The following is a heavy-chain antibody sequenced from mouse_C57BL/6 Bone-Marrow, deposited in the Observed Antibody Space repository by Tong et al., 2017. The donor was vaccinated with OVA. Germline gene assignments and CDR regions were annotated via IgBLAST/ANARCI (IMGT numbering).Heavy chain of an antibody. CDR2: ISSGSSTI. CDR3: ARRITRYFDV. J-gene: IGHJ1*03. CDR1: GFTFSDYG. Sequence: EVQLQESGGGLVKPGGSLKLSCAASGFTFSDYGMHWVRPAPEKGLEWVAYISSGSSTIYYADTVKGRFTISRDNAKNTLFLQMTSLRSEDTAMYYCARRITRYFDVWGTGTTVTVSS. V-gene: IGHV5-17*01.